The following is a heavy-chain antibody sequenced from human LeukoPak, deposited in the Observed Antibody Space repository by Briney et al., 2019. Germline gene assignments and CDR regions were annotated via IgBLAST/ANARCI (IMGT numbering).Heavy chain of an antibody. CDR1: GGSISSYY. CDR2: IYYSGST. CDR3: ARDGRGYSYGSTYYYYYYMDV. J-gene: IGHJ6*03. Sequence: SETLSLTCTVSGGSISSYYWSWIRQPPGKGLEWIGYIYYSGSTNYNPSLKSRVTISVDTSKNQFSLKLSSVTAAHTAVYYCARDGRGYSYGSTYYYYYYMDVWGKGTTVTVSS. V-gene: IGHV4-59*01. D-gene: IGHD5-18*01.